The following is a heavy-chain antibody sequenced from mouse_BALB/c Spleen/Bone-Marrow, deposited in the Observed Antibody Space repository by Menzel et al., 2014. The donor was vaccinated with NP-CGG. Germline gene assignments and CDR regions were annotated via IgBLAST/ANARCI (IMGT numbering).Heavy chain of an antibody. V-gene: IGHV3-2*02. Sequence: DVQLQESGPGLVKPFQSLSLTCTVTGYSITSDYAWNWIRQFPGNKLEWMGYISYSGSFSYNPSLKSRISVTRDTSKNQFFLQLNSVTAEDTATYYCARSGGKRYFADWGAETSVTVSS. CDR2: ISYSGSF. J-gene: IGHJ1*01. CDR3: ARSGGKRYFAD. CDR1: GYSITSDYA. D-gene: IGHD1-1*02.